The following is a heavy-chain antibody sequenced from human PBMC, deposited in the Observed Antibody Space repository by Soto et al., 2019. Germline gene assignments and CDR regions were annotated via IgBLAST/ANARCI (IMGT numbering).Heavy chain of an antibody. J-gene: IGHJ3*01. D-gene: IGHD2-21*01. Sequence: EVQLVESGGGLVQPGESLRLSCAASGFTFSAFWMTWLRQAPGKGLEWVANINRDGTVTHYGDSVEGRCNLSRVNAQNSFFLQANSLRPEDTAMYYCARDLSPPGEFFYDAFDVWGQGTVVTVSS. CDR1: GFTFSAFW. CDR2: INRDGTVT. V-gene: IGHV3-7*04. CDR3: ARDLSPPGEFFYDAFDV.